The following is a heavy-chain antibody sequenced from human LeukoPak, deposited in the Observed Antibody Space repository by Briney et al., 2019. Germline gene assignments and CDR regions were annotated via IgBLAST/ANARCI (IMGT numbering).Heavy chain of an antibody. Sequence: ASVKVSCKTSGYTFTAYYIYWVRQAPGQRLEWMGWINAGNGNTKYSQEFQGRVTITRDTSASTAYMELSSLRSEDMAVYYCARDQGPYSTGVDYWGQGTLVTVSS. CDR3: ARDQGPYSTGVDY. CDR2: INAGNGNT. CDR1: GYTFTAYY. D-gene: IGHD7-27*01. V-gene: IGHV1-3*03. J-gene: IGHJ4*02.